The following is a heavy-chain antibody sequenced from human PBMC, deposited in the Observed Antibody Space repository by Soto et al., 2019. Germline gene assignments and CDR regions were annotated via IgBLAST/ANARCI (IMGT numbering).Heavy chain of an antibody. Sequence: GGSLRLSCAASGFTFSTHFMDWVRQAPGQGLEWVGRIQNKAQNYITQYGASMEGRASISRDDSTNSLYLQVNRLKTEDTAVDFCACIRATYGYWGPGTLVTVSS. J-gene: IGHJ4*02. CDR1: GFTFSTHF. V-gene: IGHV3-72*01. D-gene: IGHD2-8*01. CDR2: IQNKAQNYIT. CDR3: ACIRATYGY.